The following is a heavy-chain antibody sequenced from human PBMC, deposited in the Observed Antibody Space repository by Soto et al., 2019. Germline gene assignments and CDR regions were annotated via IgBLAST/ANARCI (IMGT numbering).Heavy chain of an antibody. V-gene: IGHV3-30*03. CDR1: GFTFSDYA. J-gene: IGHJ4*02. Sequence: VQLVESGGGVVQPGRSLRLSCAASGFTFSDYAMHWVRQATGKGLEWVAVVSHDGRNTHYADSVKGRFTIPRDSSKNTVSMEMTRQRAEGTAVSYGATGERQSLVTSHFNYWGQGALVTVSS. D-gene: IGHD6-19*01. CDR2: VSHDGRNT. CDR3: ATGERQSLVTSHFNY.